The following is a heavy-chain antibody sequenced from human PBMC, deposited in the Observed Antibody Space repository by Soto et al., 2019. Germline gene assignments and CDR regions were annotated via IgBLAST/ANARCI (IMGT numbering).Heavy chain of an antibody. CDR3: ARVVVGSRLSLDY. Sequence: QVQLVQSGAEVKKPGSSVTVSCKASGGTFSSYTISWVRQAPGQGLEWMAGISPIFGTPIYAKKFQDRVTITADDATMTAYMEMNRLTSEDTAVYYCARVVVGSRLSLDYWGQGTLVTISS. V-gene: IGHV1-69*01. CDR2: ISPIFGTP. J-gene: IGHJ4*02. CDR1: GGTFSSYT. D-gene: IGHD1-26*01.